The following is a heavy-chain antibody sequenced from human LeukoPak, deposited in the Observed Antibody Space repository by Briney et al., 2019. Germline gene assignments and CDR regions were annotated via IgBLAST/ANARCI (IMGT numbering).Heavy chain of an antibody. D-gene: IGHD2-8*02. J-gene: IGHJ6*03. CDR1: GFRLGNYD. Sequence: GGSLRLSCVASGFRLGNYDMNWVRQATGKGLEWVSFIWSDGNNKKYGDSVKGRFTISRDNSNNMLYLQMDSLRPEDTGVYYCAKDPGASVPGFYMDVWGKGTTVIVSS. CDR3: AKDPGASVPGFYMDV. CDR2: IWSDGNNK. V-gene: IGHV3-30*02.